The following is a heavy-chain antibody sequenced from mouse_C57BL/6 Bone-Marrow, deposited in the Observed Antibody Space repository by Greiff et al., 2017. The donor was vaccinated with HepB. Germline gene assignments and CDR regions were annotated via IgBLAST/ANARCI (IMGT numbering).Heavy chain of an antibody. CDR1: GYTFTEYT. J-gene: IGHJ2*01. D-gene: IGHD1-1*01. V-gene: IGHV1-62-2*01. CDR3: ARDYYGSSYYYFDY. CDR2: FYPGSGSI. Sequence: VQLQQSGAELVKPGASVKLSCKASGYTFTEYTIHWVKQRSGQGLEWIGWFYPGSGSIKYNEKFKGKATLTADKSSSTAYMELRSLTSEDSAVYFCARDYYGSSYYYFDYWGQGTTLTVSS.